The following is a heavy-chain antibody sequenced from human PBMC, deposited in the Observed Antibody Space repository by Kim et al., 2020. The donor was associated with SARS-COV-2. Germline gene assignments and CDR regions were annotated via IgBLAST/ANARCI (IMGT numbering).Heavy chain of an antibody. Sequence: GGSLRLSCATSGFTFVEYAMSWFRQVPGKGLEWVSSIRRRTSGGTANYAASVMDRFTISRDDSKSIAYLQMNGLKTDDTAVYYCTRGYTYGPDSWGQGTLVTVSS. J-gene: IGHJ4*02. V-gene: IGHV3-49*03. CDR3: TRGYTYGPDS. D-gene: IGHD5-18*01. CDR2: IRRRTSGGTA. CDR1: GFTFVEYA.